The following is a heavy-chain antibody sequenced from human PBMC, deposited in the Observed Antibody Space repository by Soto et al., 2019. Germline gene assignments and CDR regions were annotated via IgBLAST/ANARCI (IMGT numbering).Heavy chain of an antibody. V-gene: IGHV3-30*18. CDR3: AKDASDVRDWDCRGGSCSPDGMDV. CDR2: VSHDGSYG. J-gene: IGHJ6*02. Sequence: QVHLVESGGGVVQPGRSLRLSCAASGFTFSGYGMNWVRQAPGKGLEWVAVVSHDGSYGYYADSVKGRFTISRDSSKNTLYLQMKSLRAEDMAVYYCAKDASDVRDWDCRGGSCSPDGMDVWGQGTTVTVSS. CDR1: GFTFSGYG. D-gene: IGHD2-15*01.